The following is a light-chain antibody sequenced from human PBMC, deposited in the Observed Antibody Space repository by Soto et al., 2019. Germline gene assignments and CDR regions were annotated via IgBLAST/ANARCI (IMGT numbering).Light chain of an antibody. CDR2: GAS. CDR3: QQSGSSPKT. CDR1: QSVNSNY. J-gene: IGKJ1*01. V-gene: IGKV3-20*01. Sequence: EIVLTQSPGTLSLSPGERATLSCRASQSVNSNYLAWYQQKPGQAPRLLIYGASSRATGIPDRFSGNGSGTHYTLTISRLEPEDFALYYCQQSGSSPKTFGQGTKVEIK.